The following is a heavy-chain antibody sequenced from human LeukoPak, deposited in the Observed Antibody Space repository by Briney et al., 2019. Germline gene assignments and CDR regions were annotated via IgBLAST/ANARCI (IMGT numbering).Heavy chain of an antibody. CDR2: IYYSGST. Sequence: SETLSLTCTVSGGSISSYYWSWIRQPPGEGLEWIGYIYYSGSTNYNPSLKSRVTISVDTSKNQFSLKLSSVTAADTAVYYCARVGARWFEHTAPDYWGQGTLVTVSS. D-gene: IGHD3-10*01. CDR1: GGSISSYY. V-gene: IGHV4-59*01. CDR3: ARVGARWFEHTAPDY. J-gene: IGHJ4*02.